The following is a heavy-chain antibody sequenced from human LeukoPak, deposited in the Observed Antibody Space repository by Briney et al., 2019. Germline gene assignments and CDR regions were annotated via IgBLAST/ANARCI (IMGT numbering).Heavy chain of an antibody. J-gene: IGHJ6*02. V-gene: IGHV3-7*01. D-gene: IGHD3-10*01. CDR3: ARDDGSDAYYYYGMDV. Sequence: GGSLRLSSAASGFTFTSYCMSWVREAPGRGREWGANIKQDGIEIYYVDSVRGRFTFSRDNARNSLYVQMNSLRAEDTAVYYCARDDGSDAYYYYGMDVWGQGTTVTVSS. CDR1: GFTFTSYC. CDR2: IKQDGIEI.